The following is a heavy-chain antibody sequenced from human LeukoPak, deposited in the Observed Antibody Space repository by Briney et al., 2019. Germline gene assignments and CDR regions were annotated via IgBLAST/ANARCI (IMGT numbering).Heavy chain of an antibody. Sequence: VASVKVSCKASGYTFTSYDINWVRQATGQGLEWMGWMNPNSGNTGYAQKFHGRVTITRNTSISTAYMELSSLRSEDTAVYYCARGPQPYSSHRDVGFRLDYWGQGTLVTVSS. CDR2: MNPNSGNT. CDR1: GYTFTSYD. J-gene: IGHJ4*02. V-gene: IGHV1-8*03. CDR3: ARGPQPYSSHRDVGFRLDY. D-gene: IGHD6-13*01.